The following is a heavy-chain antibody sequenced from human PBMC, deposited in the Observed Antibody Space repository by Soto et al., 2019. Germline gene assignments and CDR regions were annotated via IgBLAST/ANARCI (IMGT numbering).Heavy chain of an antibody. Sequence: LRLSCAASGFTVSSNYMSWVRQAPGKGLEWVSVIYSGGSTYYADSVKGRFTISRDNSKNTLYLQMNSLRAEDTAVYYCLLRYFDWLLQDFDYWGQGTLVTVSS. D-gene: IGHD3-9*01. V-gene: IGHV3-53*01. CDR2: IYSGGST. J-gene: IGHJ4*02. CDR3: LLRYFDWLLQDFDY. CDR1: GFTVSSNY.